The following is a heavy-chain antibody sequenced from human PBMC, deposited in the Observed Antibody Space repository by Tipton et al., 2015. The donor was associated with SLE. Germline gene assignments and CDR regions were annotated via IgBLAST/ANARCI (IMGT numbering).Heavy chain of an antibody. Sequence: SLRLSCAASGFTFSNYGIHWVRQAPGKGLEWVAVIWHDATNRYYADSVKGRFTISRDNSKNMLYLQMNSLRAEDTAVYYCAAAGGSYYGEDYFDYWGQGVPVTVSS. CDR2: IWHDATNR. CDR1: GFTFSNYG. J-gene: IGHJ4*02. D-gene: IGHD1-26*01. V-gene: IGHV3-33*01. CDR3: AAAGGSYYGEDYFDY.